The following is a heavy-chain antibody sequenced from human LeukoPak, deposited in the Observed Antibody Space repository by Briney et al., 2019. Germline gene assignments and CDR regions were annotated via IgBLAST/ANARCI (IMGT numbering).Heavy chain of an antibody. D-gene: IGHD3-9*01. CDR1: GFTFSSYA. J-gene: IGHJ4*02. CDR3: VKDLVPSYDILTGYAYYFDY. Sequence: GGSRRLSCSASGFTFSSYAMHWVRQAPGKGLEYVSAISGNGGSTYYAGSVKGRFTISRVNSKNTLYLQMSSVRAEDTAVYYCVKDLVPSYDILTGYAYYFDYWGQGTLVTVSS. V-gene: IGHV3-64D*09. CDR2: ISGNGGST.